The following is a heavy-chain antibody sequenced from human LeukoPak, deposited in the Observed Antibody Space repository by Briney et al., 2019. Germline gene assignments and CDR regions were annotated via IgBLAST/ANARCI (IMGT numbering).Heavy chain of an antibody. CDR1: GFTFSDYY. CDR2: ISSSGSTI. CDR3: ARDAFPSLYYDFWSGSPRY. D-gene: IGHD3-3*01. Sequence: GGSLRLSCAASGFTFSDYYMSWIRQAPGKGLEWVSYISSSGSTIYYADSVKGRFTISRDNAKNSLYLQMNSLRAEDTAVYYCARDAFPSLYYDFWSGSPRYWGQGTLVTVSS. J-gene: IGHJ4*02. V-gene: IGHV3-11*01.